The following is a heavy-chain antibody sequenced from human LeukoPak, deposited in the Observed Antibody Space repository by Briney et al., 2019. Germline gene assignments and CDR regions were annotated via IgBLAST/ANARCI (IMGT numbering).Heavy chain of an antibody. CDR1: GFTFSIYS. D-gene: IGHD5-12*01. CDR3: VRGYGETSGDY. V-gene: IGHV3-48*02. CDR2: ISSTSTTI. J-gene: IGHJ4*02. Sequence: GGSLRLSCVASGFTFSIYSMNWVRQAPGEGLEWVSYISSTSTTIYYADSVKGRFAISRDNARNPLYLQMNSLRDEDTAVYYCVRGYGETSGDYWGQGTLVTVSS.